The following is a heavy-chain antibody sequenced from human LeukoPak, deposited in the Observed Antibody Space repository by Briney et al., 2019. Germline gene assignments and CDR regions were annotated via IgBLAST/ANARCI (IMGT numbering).Heavy chain of an antibody. Sequence: GGSLRLSCAASGFTVSSNYMSWVRQAPGKGLEWVSVIYSGGSTYYADSVKGRFTISRHNSKNTLYLQMNSLRAEDTAVYYCARDFSVHYNGPFDYWGQGTLVTVSS. CDR2: IYSGGST. J-gene: IGHJ4*02. CDR1: GFTVSSNY. V-gene: IGHV3-53*04. CDR3: ARDFSVHYNGPFDY. D-gene: IGHD3-10*01.